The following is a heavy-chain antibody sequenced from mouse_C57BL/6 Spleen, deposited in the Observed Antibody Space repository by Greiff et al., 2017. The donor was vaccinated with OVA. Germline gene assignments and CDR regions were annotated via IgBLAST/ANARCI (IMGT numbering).Heavy chain of an antibody. J-gene: IGHJ1*03. D-gene: IGHD1-1*01. V-gene: IGHV1-39*01. CDR3: ARSGYYGSDWYFDV. CDR1: GYSFTDSN. Sequence: LKESGPELVKPGASVKISCKASGYSFTDSNMNWVKQSNGKSLEWIGVINPNYGTTSYNQKFKGKATLTVDQSSSTAYMQLNSLTSEDSAVYYCARSGYYGSDWYFDVWGTGTTVTVSS. CDR2: INPNYGTT.